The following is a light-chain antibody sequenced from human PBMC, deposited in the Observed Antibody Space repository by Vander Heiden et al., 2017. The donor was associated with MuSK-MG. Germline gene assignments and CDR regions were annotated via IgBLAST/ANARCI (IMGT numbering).Light chain of an antibody. J-gene: IGLJ2*01. V-gene: IGLV1-40*01. CDR1: SSTSVAGYD. CDR2: VNS. Sequence: QSVLTQPPSVSGAPGQRATISCPGSSSTSVAGYDVHCDHYLPVKAPKLLIFVNSNRPSGVPDRFSCSKSGTSASLAITGLQAEDEADDYCQSYDSSMSGHVVFGGGTKVTVL. CDR3: QSYDSSMSGHVV.